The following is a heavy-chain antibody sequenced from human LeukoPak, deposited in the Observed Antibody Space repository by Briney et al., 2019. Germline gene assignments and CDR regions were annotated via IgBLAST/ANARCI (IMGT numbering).Heavy chain of an antibody. CDR2: ISSSSSYI. CDR3: ARDGCSSTSCRADYYGMDV. V-gene: IGHV3-21*01. J-gene: IGHJ6*02. CDR1: GFTFSNYV. Sequence: PGGSLRLSCTGSGFTFSNYVMSWVRQAPGKRLEWVSSISSSSSYIYYADPVKGRFTISRDNAKNSLYLQMNSLRAEDTAVYYCARDGCSSTSCRADYYGMDVWGQGTTVTVSS. D-gene: IGHD2-2*01.